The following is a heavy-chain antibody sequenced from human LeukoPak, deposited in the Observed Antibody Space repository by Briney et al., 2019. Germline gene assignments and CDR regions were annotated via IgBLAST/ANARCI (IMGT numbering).Heavy chain of an antibody. Sequence: SVKVSCKASGGTFSSYAISWVRQAPGQGLEWMGRIIPILGIANYAQKFQGRVTITADKSTSTAYMELSSLRSEDTAVYYCARDFGPQTKCGPNCDYYYGMDVWGQGTTVTVSS. CDR2: IIPILGIA. CDR3: ARDFGPQTKCGPNCDYYYGMDV. V-gene: IGHV1-69*04. J-gene: IGHJ6*02. CDR1: GGTFSSYA. D-gene: IGHD1-1*01.